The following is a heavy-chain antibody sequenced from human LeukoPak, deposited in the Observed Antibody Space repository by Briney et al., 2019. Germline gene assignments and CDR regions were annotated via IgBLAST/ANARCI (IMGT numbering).Heavy chain of an antibody. CDR3: ARDLKTSGWYGDFDY. CDR1: GFTFSDYY. Sequence: PGGSLRLSCAASGFTFSDYYINWIRQAPGKGLEWVSAIFSGGSTFYADSVTGRFTISRDNSKNTVYLEMNSLRAEDTAVYYCARDLKTSGWYGDFDYWGQGTLVTVSS. D-gene: IGHD6-19*01. CDR2: IFSGGST. J-gene: IGHJ4*02. V-gene: IGHV3-53*01.